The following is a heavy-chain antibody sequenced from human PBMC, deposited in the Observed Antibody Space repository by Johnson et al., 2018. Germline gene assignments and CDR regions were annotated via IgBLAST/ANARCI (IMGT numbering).Heavy chain of an antibody. CDR1: GGSFSGYY. V-gene: IGHV4-34*01. J-gene: IGHJ1*01. D-gene: IGHD6-19*01. Sequence: QVQLQQWGAGLLKXSETLSLTCAVYGGSFSGYYWSWIRQPPGKGLEWIGEINHSGSTNYNPSLKSRVTISVDTSKNQFSLKLSTVTAADTAVYYWARGPHFIGGWYLRYFQHWGQGTLVTVSS. CDR3: ARGPHFIGGWYLRYFQH. CDR2: INHSGST.